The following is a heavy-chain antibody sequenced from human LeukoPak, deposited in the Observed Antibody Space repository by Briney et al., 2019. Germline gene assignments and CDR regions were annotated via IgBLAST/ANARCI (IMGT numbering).Heavy chain of an antibody. Sequence: PGESLRLACAASGFTFSSYSMNWVRQPPGKGLEWVSSISSSSSYIYYADSVKGRFTISSDNAKNSLYLQMTSLSAEDTAVSYCARDLMVTHDAFDIWGQGTMVTVSS. CDR1: GFTFSSYS. J-gene: IGHJ3*02. D-gene: IGHD2-8*01. CDR3: ARDLMVTHDAFDI. CDR2: ISSSSSYI. V-gene: IGHV3-21*01.